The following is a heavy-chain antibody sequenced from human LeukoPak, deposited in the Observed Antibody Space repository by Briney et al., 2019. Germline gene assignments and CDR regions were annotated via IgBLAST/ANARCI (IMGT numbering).Heavy chain of an antibody. CDR3: ARNLIPEQLVLNF. J-gene: IGHJ4*02. CDR2: INPNSGGT. CDR1: GYTFTAYY. D-gene: IGHD6-13*01. Sequence: ASVKVSCKASGYTFTAYYMHWVRQAPGQGLEWMGWINPNSGGTNYAQKFQGRVTMTRDTSISTAYMELSRLRSDDTAVYYCARNLIPEQLVLNFWGQGTLVTVSS. V-gene: IGHV1-2*02.